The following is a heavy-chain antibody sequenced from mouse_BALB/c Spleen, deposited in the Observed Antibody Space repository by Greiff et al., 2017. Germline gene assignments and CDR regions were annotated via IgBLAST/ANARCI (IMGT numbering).Heavy chain of an antibody. J-gene: IGHJ4*01. CDR1: GFNIKDYY. V-gene: IGHV14-1*02. Sequence: EVQLQQSGAELVRSGASVKLSCTASGFNIKDYYMHWVKQRPEQGLEWIGWIDPENGNTIYDPKFQGKASITADTSSNTAYLQLSSLTSEDTAVYYCARPYDLYAMDYWGQGTSVTVSS. D-gene: IGHD2-3*01. CDR3: ARPYDLYAMDY. CDR2: IDPENGNT.